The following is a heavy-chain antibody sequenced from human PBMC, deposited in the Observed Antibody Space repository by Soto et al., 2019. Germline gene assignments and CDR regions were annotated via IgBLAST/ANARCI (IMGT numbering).Heavy chain of an antibody. CDR3: ARRLFVRGTLGYYDY. V-gene: IGHV4-4*02. CDR1: NDSIRSDNW. Sequence: QVHLQESGPGLVKPSETLSLTCSVSNDSIRSDNWWSWVRQPPGKGLEWIGEIFHSGSSNNNPSLKSRVTLSVDKTKNEFPLKLNSVTAADTAVYYCARRLFVRGTLGYYDYWGQGTLVTVSS. CDR2: IFHSGSS. D-gene: IGHD3-10*02. J-gene: IGHJ4*02.